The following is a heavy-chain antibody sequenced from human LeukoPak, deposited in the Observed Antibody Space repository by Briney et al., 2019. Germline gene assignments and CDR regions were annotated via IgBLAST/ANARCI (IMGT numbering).Heavy chain of an antibody. CDR1: GYSISSGYY. Sequence: SETLSLTCAVSGYSISSGYYWGWIRQPPGKGLEGIGSIYHSGSTYYNPSLKSRVTISVDTSKNQFSLKLSSVTAADTAVYYCARHVEDIVVVPAAEDYWGQGTLVTVSS. CDR2: IYHSGST. D-gene: IGHD2-2*01. CDR3: ARHVEDIVVVPAAEDY. J-gene: IGHJ4*02. V-gene: IGHV4-38-2*01.